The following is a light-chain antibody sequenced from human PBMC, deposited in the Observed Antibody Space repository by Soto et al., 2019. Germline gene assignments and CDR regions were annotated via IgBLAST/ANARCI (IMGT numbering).Light chain of an antibody. Sequence: QSVLTQPPSVSGSPGQSVTISCTGTSSDVGSYNRVSWYQQPPGTAPKLVIFEVSDRPSGVPDRFSGSKSGNTASLTISGLQAEDEADYYCSSFTSDSTLIFGGGTKLTVL. CDR2: EVS. CDR3: SSFTSDSTLI. CDR1: SSDVGSYNR. J-gene: IGLJ2*01. V-gene: IGLV2-18*02.